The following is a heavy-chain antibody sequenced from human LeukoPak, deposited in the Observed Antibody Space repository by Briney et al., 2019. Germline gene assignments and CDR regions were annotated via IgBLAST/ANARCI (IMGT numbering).Heavy chain of an antibody. Sequence: ASVTVSCKASGYTFTGYYMHWVRQAPGQGLEGMGWINPNSGGTNYAQKFQGRVTMTRDTSISTAYMELSRLRSDDTAVYYCARVGFIAGTFDYWGQGTLVTVSS. CDR2: INPNSGGT. J-gene: IGHJ4*02. D-gene: IGHD6-13*01. CDR3: ARVGFIAGTFDY. CDR1: GYTFTGYY. V-gene: IGHV1-2*02.